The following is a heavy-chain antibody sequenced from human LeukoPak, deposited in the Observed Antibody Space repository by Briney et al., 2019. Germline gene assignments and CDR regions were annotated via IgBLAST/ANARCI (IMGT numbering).Heavy chain of an antibody. J-gene: IGHJ4*02. V-gene: IGHV4-34*01. CDR2: INHSGST. CDR3: ARGITMIV. D-gene: IGHD3-22*01. Sequence: SSETLSLTCAVYGGSFSGYYGSWIRQPPGKGLEWIGEINHSGSTNYNPSLKSRVTISVDTSKNQFSLKLSSVTAADTAVYYCARGITMIVWGQGTLVTVSS. CDR1: GGSFSGYY.